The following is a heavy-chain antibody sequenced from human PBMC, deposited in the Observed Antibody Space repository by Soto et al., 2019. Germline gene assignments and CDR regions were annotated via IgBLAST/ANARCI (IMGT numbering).Heavy chain of an antibody. J-gene: IGHJ4*02. CDR3: AKVVQYYDILTGYPVGEYYFDY. CDR2: ISKDSGRAT. Sequence: GGSLRLSCAASGFIFRDWFMSWIRQAPGKGLEWISYISKDSGRATRYADSVKGRFTISRDNAKNSLFLQMNNLTVEDTAVYYCAKVVQYYDILTGYPVGEYYFDYWGQGTLVTVSS. V-gene: IGHV3-11*01. D-gene: IGHD3-9*01. CDR1: GFIFRDWF.